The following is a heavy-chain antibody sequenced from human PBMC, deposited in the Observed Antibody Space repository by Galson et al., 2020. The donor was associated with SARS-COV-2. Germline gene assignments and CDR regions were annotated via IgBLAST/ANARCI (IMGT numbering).Heavy chain of an antibody. V-gene: IGHV4-59*12. CDR2: IYYSGST. Sequence: SETLSLTCTVSGGSISSYYWSWIRQPPGRGLEWIGYIYYSGSTNYNPSLMSRVTISVDTSKNQFSLKLSSVTAADTAVYYCARDREYYGSGSYYATYYYYGMDVWGQGTTVTVSS. CDR1: GGSISSYY. D-gene: IGHD3-10*01. J-gene: IGHJ6*02. CDR3: ARDREYYGSGSYYATYYYYGMDV.